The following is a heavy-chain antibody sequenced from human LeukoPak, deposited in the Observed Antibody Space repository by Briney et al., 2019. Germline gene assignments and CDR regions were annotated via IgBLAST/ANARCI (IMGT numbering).Heavy chain of an antibody. D-gene: IGHD5-12*01. V-gene: IGHV4-38-2*01. CDR1: GYSISSGYY. J-gene: IGHJ4*02. Sequence: SETLSLTCAVSGYSISSGYYWGWMRQPPGKGLEWIGSNYHSGSIYYNPSLKSRVTISVDTSKNQFSLKLSSVTAAGAAVYYCARGTATMSLFDYWGQGTLVTVSS. CDR3: ARGTATMSLFDY. CDR2: NYHSGSI.